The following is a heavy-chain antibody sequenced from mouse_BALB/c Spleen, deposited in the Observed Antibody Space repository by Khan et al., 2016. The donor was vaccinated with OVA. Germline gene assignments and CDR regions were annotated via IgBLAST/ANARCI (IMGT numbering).Heavy chain of an antibody. V-gene: IGHV2-9*02. CDR2: IWAGGST. CDR1: GFSLSNYG. CDR3: ARNREPDYFDY. Sequence: QVQLKESGPGLVAPSQSLSITCTVSGFSLSNYGVHWVRQPPGKGLEWLGIIWAGGSTNYNSALMSRLSISKDNSKSQVFLKMNSLQTDDTAIYFCARNREPDYFDYWSQGTTLIVSS. J-gene: IGHJ2*01.